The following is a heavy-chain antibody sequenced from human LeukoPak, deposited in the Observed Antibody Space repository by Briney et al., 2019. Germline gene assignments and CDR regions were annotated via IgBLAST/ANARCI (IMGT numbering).Heavy chain of an antibody. J-gene: IGHJ4*02. CDR3: ARIKYTMVRGVVDY. V-gene: IGHV4-34*01. CDR2: INHSGST. D-gene: IGHD3-10*01. CDR1: GGSFSGYY. Sequence: SETLSLTCAVYGGSFSGYYWSWIRQPPGKGLEWIGEINHSGSTNYNPSLKSRVTISVDTSKNQFSLKLSSVTAADTAVYYCARIKYTMVRGVVDYWGQGTLVTVSS.